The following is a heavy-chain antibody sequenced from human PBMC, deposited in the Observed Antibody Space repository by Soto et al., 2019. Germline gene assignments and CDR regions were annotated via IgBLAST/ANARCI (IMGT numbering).Heavy chain of an antibody. Sequence: SETLSLTCTVSGASITYGGYSWSWIRQTPGKGLEWIGYINHLETTFYNPSFESRLTLSIDRAKNQFSLNLNSMSAADRAVYFCDRGGGSAPFDYWGQGILVTVSS. V-gene: IGHV4-30-2*01. CDR3: DRGGGSAPFDY. CDR2: INHLETT. CDR1: GASITYGGYS. D-gene: IGHD5-12*01. J-gene: IGHJ4*02.